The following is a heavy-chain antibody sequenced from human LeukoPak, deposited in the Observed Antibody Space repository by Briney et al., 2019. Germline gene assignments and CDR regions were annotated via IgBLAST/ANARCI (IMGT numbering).Heavy chain of an antibody. CDR2: VDGGGGGT. CDR1: GFTFSSYA. Sequence: GGSLRLSCAASGFTFSSYAMSWVRQAPGRGLERVSSVDGGGGGTYYADSVKGRFTISRDNSKDTLYLQMNGLRAEDTAVYFCAKQSAGSAAWYSLHYDFWGQGTLVTVSS. V-gene: IGHV3-23*01. CDR3: AKQSAGSAAWYSLHYDF. D-gene: IGHD6-13*01. J-gene: IGHJ4*02.